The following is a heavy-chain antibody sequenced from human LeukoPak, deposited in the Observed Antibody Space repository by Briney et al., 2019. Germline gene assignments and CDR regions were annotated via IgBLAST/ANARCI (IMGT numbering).Heavy chain of an antibody. V-gene: IGHV3-74*01. CDR3: ASQENWNLFDY. CDR1: GFTFSSYW. CDR2: INSDGSST. D-gene: IGHD1-1*01. Sequence: GGSLRLSCAASGFTFSSYWMHWVRQAPGKVLVWVSRINSDGSSTSYADSVKGRFTISRDNAKNTLYLQMNSLRAEDTAVYYRASQENWNLFDYWGQGTLVTVSS. J-gene: IGHJ4*02.